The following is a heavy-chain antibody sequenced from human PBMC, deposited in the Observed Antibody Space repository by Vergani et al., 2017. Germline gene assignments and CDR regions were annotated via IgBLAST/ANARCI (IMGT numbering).Heavy chain of an antibody. CDR3: ARDEEDYGXVGIPRGPYGAYYYDMDV. J-gene: IGHJ6*03. D-gene: IGHD4-17*01. CDR1: GGTFSSYA. V-gene: IGHV1-69*14. Sequence: QVQLVQSGAEVKKPGSSVKVSCKASGGTFSSYAISWVRQAPGQGLEWMGRIIPIFGTANYAQKFQGRVTITADKSTSTAYMELSSLRSEDTAVYYCARDEEDYGXVGIPRGPYGAYYYDMDVWGKGATVTVSS. CDR2: IIPIFGTA.